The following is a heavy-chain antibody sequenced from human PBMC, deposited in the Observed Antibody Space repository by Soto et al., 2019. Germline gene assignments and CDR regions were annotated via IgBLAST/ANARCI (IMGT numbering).Heavy chain of an antibody. D-gene: IGHD3-16*01. Sequence: GASVKVSCKASGYSFTNNDVSWVRQATGQGLEWMGWMNPGSGDTGYAQKFQGRVTMNRDISIATAYMELSSLRSDDTAIYYCARMATFGSLNWFDPWGQGTLVTVSS. CDR3: ARMATFGSLNWFDP. V-gene: IGHV1-8*01. CDR1: GYSFTNND. CDR2: MNPGSGDT. J-gene: IGHJ5*02.